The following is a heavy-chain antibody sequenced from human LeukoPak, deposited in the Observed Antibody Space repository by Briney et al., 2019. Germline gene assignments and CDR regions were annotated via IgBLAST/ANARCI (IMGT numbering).Heavy chain of an antibody. CDR3: ARVRRSSNRPDAFDI. D-gene: IGHD6-13*01. CDR2: VYYSVST. J-gene: IGHJ3*02. Sequence: SETLSLTCTVSGDSISNYYWTWVRQPPGKGLEWIAYVYYSVSTNYNPSLKSRVSISVDTSKNQFSLKLSSVPAADTASDNWARVRRSSNRPDAFDIWGQGTMVTVSS. V-gene: IGHV4-59*01. CDR1: GDSISNYY.